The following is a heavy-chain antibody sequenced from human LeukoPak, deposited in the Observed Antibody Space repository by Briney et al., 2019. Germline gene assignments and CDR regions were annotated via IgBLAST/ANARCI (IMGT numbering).Heavy chain of an antibody. CDR1: GGTFSNYA. CDR2: IIPIFGTA. D-gene: IGHD3-22*01. J-gene: IGHJ4*02. Sequence: ASVKVSCKASGGTFSNYAINWVRQAPGQGLEWMGGIIPIFGTANYAQKFQGRVTITADKSTSTVYMELNSLKSEDTAVYYCARGWDYDSGGRPTAYVYWGQGTLVTVSS. V-gene: IGHV1-69*06. CDR3: ARGWDYDSGGRPTAYVY.